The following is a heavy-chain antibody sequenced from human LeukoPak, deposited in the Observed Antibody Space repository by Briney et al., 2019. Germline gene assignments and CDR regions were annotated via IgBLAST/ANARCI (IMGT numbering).Heavy chain of an antibody. CDR2: INHSGST. CDR1: GGSFSGYY. Sequence: SETLSLTCAVYGGSFSGYYWSWIRQPPGKGLEWIGEINHSGSTNYNPSLKSRVTISVDTSKNQFSLKLSSVTAADTAVYYCARDRYSSSWYSAHYGMDVWGQGTTVTVSS. CDR3: ARDRYSSSWYSAHYGMDV. D-gene: IGHD6-13*01. J-gene: IGHJ6*02. V-gene: IGHV4-34*01.